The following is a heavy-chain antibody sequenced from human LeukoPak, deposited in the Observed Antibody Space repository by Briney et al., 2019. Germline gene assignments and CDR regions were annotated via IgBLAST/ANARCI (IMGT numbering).Heavy chain of an antibody. V-gene: IGHV3-53*01. D-gene: IGHD5-12*01. Sequence: GGSLRLSCAASGFTVSSNYMRWVRQAPGKGLEWVSVIYSGGSTYYADPVKGRFTISRDNSKNTLYLQMNRLRAEDTAVYYCARVGGKWLRLGYFGYWGQGTLVTVSS. J-gene: IGHJ4*02. CDR3: ARVGGKWLRLGYFGY. CDR1: GFTVSSNY. CDR2: IYSGGST.